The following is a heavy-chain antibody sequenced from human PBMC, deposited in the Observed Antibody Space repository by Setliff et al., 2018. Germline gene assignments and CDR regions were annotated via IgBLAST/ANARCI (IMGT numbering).Heavy chain of an antibody. CDR3: ARDEVNCSGTKCYSGFDS. V-gene: IGHV3-9*01. J-gene: IGHJ4*02. CDR1: GFTFDDYA. Sequence: PGGSLRLSCAASGFTFDDYAMHWVRQAPGKGLAWVSGISWNSGVKVYADSVKGRFTIFRDNTKNSLYLQMNNLRAEDTAVYYCARDEVNCSGTKCYSGFDSWGQGTLVTVSS. CDR2: ISWNSGVK. D-gene: IGHD2-15*01.